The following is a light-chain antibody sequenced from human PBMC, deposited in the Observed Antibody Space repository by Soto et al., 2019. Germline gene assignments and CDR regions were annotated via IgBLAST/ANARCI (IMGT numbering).Light chain of an antibody. Sequence: EIVLTQSPATLSVSPGERATLSCRASQSVNQKLGWYQQKPGQAPRLLIHGASTRATGFPARFSGSGSGTDFTLTISRLEPEDFAVYYCQQYGSSLLTFGGGTKVDIK. J-gene: IGKJ4*01. CDR1: QSVNQK. CDR3: QQYGSSLLT. CDR2: GAS. V-gene: IGKV3-20*01.